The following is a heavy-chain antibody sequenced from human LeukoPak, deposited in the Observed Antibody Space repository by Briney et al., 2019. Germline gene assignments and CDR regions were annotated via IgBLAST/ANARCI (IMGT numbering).Heavy chain of an antibody. V-gene: IGHV3-9*01. CDR1: GFTFDDYA. J-gene: IGHJ5*02. CDR2: ISWNSGSI. Sequence: GGSLRLSCAASGFTFDDYAMHWVRQAPGKGLEWVSGISWNSGSIGYADSVKGRFTISRDNIDNVVYLQMSSLRAEDTAVYYCARVAVAGPTGWFDPWGQGTLDTVSS. CDR3: ARVAVAGPTGWFDP. D-gene: IGHD6-13*01.